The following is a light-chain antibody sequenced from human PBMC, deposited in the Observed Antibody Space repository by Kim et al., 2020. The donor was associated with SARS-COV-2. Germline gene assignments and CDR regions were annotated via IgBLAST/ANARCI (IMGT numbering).Light chain of an antibody. J-gene: IGLJ3*02. CDR3: QAWDSSTAV. CDR2: QDN. V-gene: IGLV3-1*01. CDR1: KLGDKY. Sequence: SYELIQPPSVSVSPGQTASITCSGDKLGDKYACWYQQKPGQSPVLVIYQDNKRPSGIPERFSGSNSGNTATLTISGTQAMDEADYYCQAWDSSTAVFGGGTKLTVL.